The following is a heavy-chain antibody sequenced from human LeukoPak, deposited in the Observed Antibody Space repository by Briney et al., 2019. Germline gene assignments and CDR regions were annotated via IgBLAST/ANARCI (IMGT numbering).Heavy chain of an antibody. CDR2: ISGSGDTT. V-gene: IGHV3-23*01. CDR1: GFTFSSYA. Sequence: GGSLRLSCAASGFTFSSYAMNWVRQAPGKGLEWVSFISGSGDTTYYADSVKGRFTISRDSSKNTLYLQMNSLRAEDTAVYYCAKSRGESRGASNYWGQGTLVTVSA. D-gene: IGHD1-26*01. J-gene: IGHJ4*02. CDR3: AKSRGESRGASNY.